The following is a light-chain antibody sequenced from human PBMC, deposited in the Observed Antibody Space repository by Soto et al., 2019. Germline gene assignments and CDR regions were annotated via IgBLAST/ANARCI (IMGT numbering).Light chain of an antibody. CDR1: QSVSSNS. V-gene: IGKV3-20*01. J-gene: IGKJ1*01. CDR2: GAS. Sequence: EIVLTQSPGTLSLSPGERASLSCRASQSVSSNSLTWYQQKPGQAPRLLIYGASSRATGIPDRFSGSGSGTDFSLTISRLEPEDFAVYYCQQYGSSFPTFGQGTKVEIK. CDR3: QQYGSSFPT.